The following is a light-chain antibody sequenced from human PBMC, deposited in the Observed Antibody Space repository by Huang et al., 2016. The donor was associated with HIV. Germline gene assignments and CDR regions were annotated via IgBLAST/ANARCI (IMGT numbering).Light chain of an antibody. J-gene: IGKJ5*01. CDR3: MQGTHWPPIT. CDR2: KIA. V-gene: IGKV2-30*01. Sequence: DVVLTQSPLSLPVTLGQTASISCWSSQSLIYSDGNTYLSWFQQRPGQSPRRLIYKIANRDSEFPDRFSGSGSGSDFTLKISKVEAEYVAVYYCMQGTHWPPITFGQGTRLEI. CDR1: QSLIYSDGNTY.